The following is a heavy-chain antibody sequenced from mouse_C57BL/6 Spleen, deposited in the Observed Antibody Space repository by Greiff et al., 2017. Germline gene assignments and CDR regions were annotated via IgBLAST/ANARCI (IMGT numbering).Heavy chain of an antibody. Sequence: VKLQQPGAELVKPGASVKLSCKASGYTFTSYWMQWVKQRPGQGLEWIGEIDPSDSYTNYNQKFKGKATLTVDTSSSTAYMQLSSLTSEDSAVYYCASGGEDYAMDYWGQGTSVTVSS. V-gene: IGHV1-50*01. J-gene: IGHJ4*01. CDR3: ASGGEDYAMDY. CDR1: GYTFTSYW. CDR2: IDPSDSYT.